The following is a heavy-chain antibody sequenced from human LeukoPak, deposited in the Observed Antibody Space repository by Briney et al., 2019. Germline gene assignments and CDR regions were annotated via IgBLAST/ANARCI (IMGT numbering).Heavy chain of an antibody. Sequence: QPGGSLRLSCVASGFSFENYCMTWVRQAPGKGLEGVANIRQDGRDKDYVDSVKGRFTISRDNAKNSLFLQMNSLTAEDTALYSCASSDYYGSGRGGVSPSDYWGQGTLVTVSS. CDR3: ASSDYYGSGRGGVSPSDY. V-gene: IGHV3-7*01. J-gene: IGHJ4*02. D-gene: IGHD3-10*01. CDR1: GFSFENYC. CDR2: IRQDGRDK.